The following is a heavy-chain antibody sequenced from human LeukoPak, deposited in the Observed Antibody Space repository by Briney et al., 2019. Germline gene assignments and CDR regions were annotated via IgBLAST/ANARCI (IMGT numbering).Heavy chain of an antibody. V-gene: IGHV1-18*01. CDR3: ARDLDQYYYDSSGYRGFDP. CDR2: ISVYSGNT. J-gene: IGHJ5*02. CDR1: GYSFISYG. D-gene: IGHD3-22*01. Sequence: ASVKVACKASGYSFISYGISWVRQAPGQGLEWVGWISVYSGNTNYAQKFQGRVTITADESTSTAYMELSSLRSEDTAVYYCARDLDQYYYDSSGYRGFDPWGQGTLVTVSS.